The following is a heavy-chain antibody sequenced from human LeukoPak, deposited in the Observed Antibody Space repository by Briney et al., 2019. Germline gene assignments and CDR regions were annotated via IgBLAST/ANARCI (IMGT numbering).Heavy chain of an antibody. J-gene: IGHJ3*02. Sequence: GGSLRLSCAASGFIFSSFWMGWVRQAPGKGLEWVANIKGDGSKTFYVDSVKGRFTISRDNSKNTLYLQMNSLRAEDTAVYYCARAVGLRAFDIWGQGTMVTVSS. CDR2: IKGDGSKT. V-gene: IGHV3-7*03. CDR1: GFIFSSFW. CDR3: ARAVGLRAFDI. D-gene: IGHD4-23*01.